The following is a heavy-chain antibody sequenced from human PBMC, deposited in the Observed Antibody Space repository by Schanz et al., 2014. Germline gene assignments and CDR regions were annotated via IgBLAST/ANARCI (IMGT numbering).Heavy chain of an antibody. CDR2: IYHTGST. CDR3: ARGNSYDDRDAFFNCCYYYMDV. CDR1: GGSFSGYY. Sequence: QVQLQQWGAGLLKPSETLSLTCGVFGGSFSGYYWSWIRQPPGKGLEWIGEIYHTGSTNYNPSLDSRVTISVTTSNNTYSPKLSPVTAANAAVYYCARGNSYDDRDAFFNCCYYYMDVWGKGTTVTVSS. D-gene: IGHD4-17*01. J-gene: IGHJ6*03. V-gene: IGHV4-34*01.